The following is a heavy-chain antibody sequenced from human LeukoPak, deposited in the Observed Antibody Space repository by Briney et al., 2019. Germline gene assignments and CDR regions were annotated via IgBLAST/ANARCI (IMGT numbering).Heavy chain of an antibody. J-gene: IGHJ4*02. CDR3: ARGSGQLVGEGIDY. V-gene: IGHV4-34*01. CDR1: GGSFSGYY. CDR2: INHSGST. Sequence: PSETLSLTCAVYGGSFSGYYWSWIRQPPGKGLEWIGEINHSGSTNHNPSLKSRVTISVDTSKNQFSLKLSSVTAADTAVYYCARGSGQLVGEGIDYWGQGTLVTVSS. D-gene: IGHD6-13*01.